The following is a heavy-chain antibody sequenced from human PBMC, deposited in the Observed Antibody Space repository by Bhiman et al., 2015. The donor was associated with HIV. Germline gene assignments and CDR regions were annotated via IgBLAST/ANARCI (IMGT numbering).Heavy chain of an antibody. V-gene: IGHV3-30*02. CDR3: ASIGAAPGFDY. Sequence: QVQLVESGGGVVQPGGSLTLSCAASGFTFSAYDMHWVRQAPGKGLEWVAFIRSDGSNKYYADSVKGRFTISRDNSKNTLYLQMNSLRAEDTAVYYCASIGAAPGFDYWGQGTLVTVSS. D-gene: IGHD6-13*01. CDR1: GFTFSAYD. J-gene: IGHJ4*02. CDR2: IRSDGSNK.